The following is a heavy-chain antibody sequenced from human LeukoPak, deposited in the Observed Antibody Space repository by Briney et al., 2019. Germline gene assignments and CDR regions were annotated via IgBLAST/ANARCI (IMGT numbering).Heavy chain of an antibody. D-gene: IGHD4-17*01. J-gene: IGHJ5*02. CDR1: GYTFTSYD. CDR3: ARARLRSPGFVP. V-gene: IGHV1-8*01. Sequence: ASVKVSCKASGYTFTSYDINWVRQATGRGLEWMGWMNPNSGNTGYAQKFQGRVTMTRNTSISTAYMELSSLRSEDTAVYYCARARLRSPGFVPWGQGTLVTVSS. CDR2: MNPNSGNT.